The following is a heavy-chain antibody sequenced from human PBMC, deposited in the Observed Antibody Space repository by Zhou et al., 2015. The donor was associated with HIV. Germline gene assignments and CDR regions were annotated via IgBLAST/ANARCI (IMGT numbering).Heavy chain of an antibody. V-gene: IGHV1-69*08. Sequence: QVQLVQSGAEVKKPGSSVKVSCKASGGTFSSYTISWVRQAPGQGLEWMGRIIPILGIANYAQKFQGRVTITADKSTSTAYMELSSLRSEDTAVYYCARDGGLRFLEWYYYYYGMDVWGQGTTVTVSS. CDR3: ARDGGLRFLEWYYYYYGMDV. J-gene: IGHJ6*02. CDR2: IIPILGIA. CDR1: GGTFSSYT. D-gene: IGHD3-3*01.